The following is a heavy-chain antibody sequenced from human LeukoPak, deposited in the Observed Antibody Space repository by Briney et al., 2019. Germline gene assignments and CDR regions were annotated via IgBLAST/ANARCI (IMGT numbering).Heavy chain of an antibody. D-gene: IGHD3-22*01. CDR3: ARDPGYYDSSGYYFDY. J-gene: IGHJ4*02. Sequence: SETLSLTCTVSGGSISSSSYYWGWIRQPPGKGLEWIGSIYYSGSTYYNPSLKSRVTISVDTSKNRFSLKLSSVTAADTAVYYCARDPGYYDSSGYYFDYWGQGTLVTVSS. V-gene: IGHV4-39*07. CDR2: IYYSGST. CDR1: GGSISSSSYY.